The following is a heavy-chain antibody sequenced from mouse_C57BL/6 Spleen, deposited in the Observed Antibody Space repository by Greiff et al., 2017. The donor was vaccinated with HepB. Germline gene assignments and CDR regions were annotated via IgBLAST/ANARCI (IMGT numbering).Heavy chain of an antibody. V-gene: IGHV1-82*01. CDR1: GYAFSSSW. CDR2: IYPGDGDT. D-gene: IGHD4-1*01. Sequence: VQLQQSGPELVKPGASVKISCKASGYAFSSSWMNWVKQRPGKGLEWIGRIYPGDGDTNYNGKFKGKATLTADKSSSTAYMRLSSLTSEDSAVYFCARDWDFAYWGQGTLVTVSA. CDR3: ARDWDFAY. J-gene: IGHJ3*01.